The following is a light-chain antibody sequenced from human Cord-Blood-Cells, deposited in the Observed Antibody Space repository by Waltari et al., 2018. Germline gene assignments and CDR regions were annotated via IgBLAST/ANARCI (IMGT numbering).Light chain of an antibody. Sequence: DIQMTQSPSTLSASVGDRVTITCRASQSISSWLAWYQQKPGKAPKLLIYDASSLESGVPSRCSGSGSVTEFTLTISSLQPDDFATYYCQQYNSYSLYTFGQGTKLEIK. CDR3: QQYNSYSLYT. CDR1: QSISSW. CDR2: DAS. J-gene: IGKJ2*01. V-gene: IGKV1-5*01.